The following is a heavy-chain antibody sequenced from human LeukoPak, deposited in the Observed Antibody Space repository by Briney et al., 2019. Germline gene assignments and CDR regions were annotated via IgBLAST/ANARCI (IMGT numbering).Heavy chain of an antibody. CDR3: ARARYSSGWYGFDP. Sequence: TSETLSLTCTVSGGSISSYYWSWIRQPPGKGLEWIGYIYYSGSTNYNPSLKSRVTISVDTSKNQFSLKLSSVTAADTAVYYCARARYSSGWYGFDPWGQGTLVTVSS. J-gene: IGHJ5*02. D-gene: IGHD6-19*01. CDR2: IYYSGST. V-gene: IGHV4-59*01. CDR1: GGSISSYY.